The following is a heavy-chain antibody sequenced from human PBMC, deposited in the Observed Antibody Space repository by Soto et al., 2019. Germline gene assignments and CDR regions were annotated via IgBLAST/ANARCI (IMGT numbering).Heavy chain of an antibody. D-gene: IGHD2-2*01. Sequence: QVQLVQSGAEVKKPGASVKVSCKASGYTFTSYYIHWVRQAPGQGLEWMGVINPSGGSTSYAQNFQGRVTMTRDTSTSTVYMELSSLRSEDTAVYYCVRESPPTRWFDPWGQGTLVNAYS. J-gene: IGHJ5*02. CDR1: GYTFTSYY. V-gene: IGHV1-46*03. CDR2: INPSGGST. CDR3: VRESPPTRWFDP.